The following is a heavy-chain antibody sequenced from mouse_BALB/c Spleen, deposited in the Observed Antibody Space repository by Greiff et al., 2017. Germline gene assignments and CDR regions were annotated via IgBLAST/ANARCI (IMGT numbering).Heavy chain of an antibody. D-gene: IGHD1-1*01. CDR2: ISSGGGST. V-gene: IGHV5-12-1*01. CDR1: GFAFSSYD. Sequence: EVMLVESGGGLVKPGGSLKLSCAASGFAFSSYDMSWVRQTPEKRLEWVAYISSGGGSTYYPDTVKGRFTISRDNAKNTLYLQMSSLKSEDTAMYYCARHYYGSPPYFDYWGQGTTLTVAS. J-gene: IGHJ2*01. CDR3: ARHYYGSPPYFDY.